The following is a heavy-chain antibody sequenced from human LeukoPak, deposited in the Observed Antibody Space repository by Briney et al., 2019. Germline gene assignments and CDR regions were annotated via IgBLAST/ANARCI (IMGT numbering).Heavy chain of an antibody. CDR1: GFTFSSYA. J-gene: IGHJ4*02. CDR3: AKYAGVTMVEGSPHQDS. CDR2: ISGSGGSP. Sequence: HPGGSLRLSCAASGFTFSSYAMSWVRQAPGKGLEWVSAISGSGGSPYHADSVKGRFTISRDNSKNRLYLQMNGLIAEDTAIYFFAKYAGVTMVEGSPHQDSWGQGTLVTVSS. V-gene: IGHV3-23*01. D-gene: IGHD3-10*01.